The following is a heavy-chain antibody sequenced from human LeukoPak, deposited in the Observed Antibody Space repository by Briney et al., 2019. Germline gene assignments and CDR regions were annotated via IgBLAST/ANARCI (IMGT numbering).Heavy chain of an antibody. Sequence: GGSLRLSCAASGFTFDDYAMHWVRQAPGKGLEWVSGISWNSGSLGYADSMKGRFTISRDNSKNTLYLQMNSLRAEDTAVYYCAKDANVLLWFRLGDYWGQGTLVTVSS. V-gene: IGHV3-9*01. D-gene: IGHD3-10*01. CDR1: GFTFDDYA. CDR2: ISWNSGSL. CDR3: AKDANVLLWFRLGDY. J-gene: IGHJ4*02.